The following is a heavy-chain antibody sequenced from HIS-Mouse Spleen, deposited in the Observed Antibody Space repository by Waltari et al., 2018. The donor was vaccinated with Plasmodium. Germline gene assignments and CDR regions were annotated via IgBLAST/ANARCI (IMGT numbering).Heavy chain of an antibody. J-gene: IGHJ5*02. CDR3: ARERMWGNWFDP. V-gene: IGHV6-1*02. CDR1: GASVPSTRAA. Sequence: QVQLQQSGAGLVKPSQTRALTCALSGASVPSTRAAWNWIRKSPSRGLELLGRTYYRSKWDNDYAVSVKSRITINPDTSKNHFSLQLNSVTPEDTAVYYCARERMWGNWFDPWGQGTLVTVSS. D-gene: IGHD3-16*01. CDR2: TYYRSKWDN.